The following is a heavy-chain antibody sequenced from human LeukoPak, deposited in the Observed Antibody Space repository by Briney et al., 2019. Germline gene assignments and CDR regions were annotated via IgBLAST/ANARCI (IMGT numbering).Heavy chain of an antibody. CDR2: IYYSGST. J-gene: IGHJ6*03. D-gene: IGHD6-6*01. CDR3: ARDPQYSSSGYMDV. V-gene: IGHV4-59*01. CDR1: GGSIGSYY. Sequence: SETLSLTCTVSGGSIGSYYWSWIRQPPGKGLEWIGYIYYSGSTNYNPSLKSRVTISVDTSKNQFSLKLSSVTAADTAVYYCARDPQYSSSGYMDVWGKGTTVTVSS.